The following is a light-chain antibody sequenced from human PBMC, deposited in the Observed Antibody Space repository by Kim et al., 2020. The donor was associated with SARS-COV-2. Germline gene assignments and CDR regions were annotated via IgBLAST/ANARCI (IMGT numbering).Light chain of an antibody. Sequence: SVRDRVTITCQASQDITDYLNWYQQKPGRAPKLLIYDADNLETGVPSRFSGSGSGTDFTFAISSLQPEDIATYYCQQYDYLPMTFGQGTRREIK. CDR3: QQYDYLPMT. CDR2: DAD. CDR1: QDITDY. J-gene: IGKJ5*01. V-gene: IGKV1-33*01.